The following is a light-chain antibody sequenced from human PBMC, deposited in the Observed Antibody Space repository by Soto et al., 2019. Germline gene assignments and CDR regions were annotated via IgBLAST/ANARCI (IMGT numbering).Light chain of an antibody. V-gene: IGKV3-11*01. J-gene: IGKJ1*01. CDR2: GAS. Sequence: EVVLTQSPATLSLSPGERATLSCRASENVRTFVDWYQQKPGQAPRLLIYGASNRATAIPARLSGSGSGTDVTLTISGLEPEDFAAYYCQQHSHWPPWTFGQGTRVEIQ. CDR3: QQHSHWPPWT. CDR1: ENVRTF.